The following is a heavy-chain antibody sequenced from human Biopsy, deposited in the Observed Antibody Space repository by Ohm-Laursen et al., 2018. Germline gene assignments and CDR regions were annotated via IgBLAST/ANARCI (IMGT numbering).Heavy chain of an antibody. Sequence: GTLSLTCIVSGGSVSSNVAYWAWIRQPPGKGLESIGSIFYSGITYYNPSLQSRVTMSVDTSKNQFSLNLTSVTAADTAVYYCARHPTGFWFDPWDQGTLVIVSS. CDR2: IFYSGIT. CDR1: GGSVSSNVAY. J-gene: IGHJ5*02. V-gene: IGHV4-39*01. CDR3: ARHPTGFWFDP.